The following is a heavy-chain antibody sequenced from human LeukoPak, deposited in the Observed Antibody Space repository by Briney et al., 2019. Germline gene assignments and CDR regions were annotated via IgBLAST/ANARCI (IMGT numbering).Heavy chain of an antibody. CDR2: INHSGST. J-gene: IGHJ4*02. CDR1: GGSFSGYY. V-gene: IGHV4-34*01. Sequence: SETLSLTCAVYGGSFSGYYWSWIRQTRGKWLEWIGEINHSGSTNYNPSLKSRVTISVDTSKNQFSLKLSSVTAADTAVYYCARGFVALDYWGQGTLVTVSS. D-gene: IGHD5-12*01. CDR3: ARGFVALDY.